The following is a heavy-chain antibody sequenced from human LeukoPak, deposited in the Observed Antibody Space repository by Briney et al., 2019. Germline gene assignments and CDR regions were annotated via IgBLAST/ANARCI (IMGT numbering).Heavy chain of an antibody. V-gene: IGHV3-30*04. J-gene: IGHJ4*02. Sequence: PGGSLRLSCAASGFTFSSYAMHWVRQAPGKGLEWVTIISYDGSKKYYADSVKGRFTISRDNAKNSLFLQMNSLRAEDTAVYYCARDGGYCTGSSCSRPYYFDYWGQGTLVTVSS. D-gene: IGHD2-15*01. CDR1: GFTFSSYA. CDR3: ARDGGYCTGSSCSRPYYFDY. CDR2: ISYDGSKK.